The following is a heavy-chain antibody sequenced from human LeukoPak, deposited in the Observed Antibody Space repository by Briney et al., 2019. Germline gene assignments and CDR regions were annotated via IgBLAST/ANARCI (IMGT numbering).Heavy chain of an antibody. V-gene: IGHV4-31*03. CDR3: ARVLQPSTYHYGMDV. Sequence: SQTLSLTCTVSGGSISSGGYYWNWIRQHPGKGLEWIGYIYSGGNTYYNPSLKSRVSMSVDTSKNQFSLKLSSVTAADTAVYYCARVLQPSTYHYGMDVWGQGTTATVSS. D-gene: IGHD3-10*01. J-gene: IGHJ6*02. CDR2: IYSGGNT. CDR1: GGSISSGGYY.